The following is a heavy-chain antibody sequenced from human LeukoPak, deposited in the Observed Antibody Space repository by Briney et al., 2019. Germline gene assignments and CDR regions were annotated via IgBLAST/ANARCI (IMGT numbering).Heavy chain of an antibody. Sequence: PGGSLRLSCAASGFTFSSYEMNWVRQAPGKGLEWVSYISNSGRTMFYADSVKGRLTISRDNAKNSLYLQLNSLRAEDTAVYYCARGTGGMWGQGTMRTVSS. CDR2: ISNSGRTM. V-gene: IGHV3-48*03. J-gene: IGHJ3*01. D-gene: IGHD3-16*01. CDR3: ARGTGGM. CDR1: GFTFSSYE.